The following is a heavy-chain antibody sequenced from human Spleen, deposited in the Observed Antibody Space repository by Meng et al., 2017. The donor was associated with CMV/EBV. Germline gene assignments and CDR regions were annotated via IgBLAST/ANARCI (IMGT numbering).Heavy chain of an antibody. CDR1: GFTFSSHW. CDR3: AREPGQYDFWSGYFYHYFDY. D-gene: IGHD3-3*01. CDR2: IKQDGSEK. Sequence: GESLKISCAASGFTFSSHWMSWVRQAPGKGLEWVANIKQDGSEKYYVDSVKGRFTISRDNAKNSLYLQMNSLRAEDTAVYYCAREPGQYDFWSGYFYHYFDYWGQGTLVTVSS. J-gene: IGHJ4*02. V-gene: IGHV3-7*01.